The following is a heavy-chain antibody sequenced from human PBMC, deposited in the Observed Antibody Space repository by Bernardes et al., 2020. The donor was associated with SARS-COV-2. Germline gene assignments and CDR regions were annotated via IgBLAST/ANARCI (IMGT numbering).Heavy chain of an antibody. J-gene: IGHJ4*02. CDR2: ISSSGGNT. CDR1: GFMFRNYA. CDR3: ARGDGGYAGIDY. V-gene: IGHV3-23*01. Sequence: GGSLRLSCAASGFMFRNYAISWVRQAPGKGLEWVSAISSSGGNTYYADSVKGRFTISRDNSKNTLYLQMNSLRAEDTAVYYCARGDGGYAGIDYWGQGTLVTVSS. D-gene: IGHD5-12*01.